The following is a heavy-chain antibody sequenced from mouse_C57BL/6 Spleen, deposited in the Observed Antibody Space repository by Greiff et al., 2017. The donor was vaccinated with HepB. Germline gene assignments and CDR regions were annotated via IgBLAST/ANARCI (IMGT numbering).Heavy chain of an antibody. D-gene: IGHD1-1*01. J-gene: IGHJ4*01. CDR3: ARRDYGSPPYYYAMDY. Sequence: QVQLQQPGAELMKPGASVKMSCKASGYTFTSYWITWVKQRPGQGLEWIGDIYPGSGSTNYNEKFKSKATLTVDTSSSTAYMQLSSLTSEDSAVYYCARRDYGSPPYYYAMDYWGQGTSVTVSS. CDR2: IYPGSGST. CDR1: GYTFTSYW. V-gene: IGHV1-55*01.